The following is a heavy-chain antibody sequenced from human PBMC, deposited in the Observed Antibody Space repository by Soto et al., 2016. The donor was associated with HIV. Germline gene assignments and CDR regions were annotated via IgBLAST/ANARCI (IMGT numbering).Heavy chain of an antibody. Sequence: EVQLVESGGDLVQPGGSLRLSCAASGFTFSSYWMSWVRQAPGKGLEWVANINQDGSEAYYVDSVKGRFTISRDDAKKSVYLQMNSLRAEDTAVYFCVRXQTXPQQWLIPHFDYWGQGSLVHRLL. CDR2: INQDGSEA. CDR3: VRXQTXPQQWLIPHFDY. CDR1: GFTFSSYW. D-gene: IGHD6-19*01. V-gene: IGHV3-7*04. J-gene: IGHJ4*02.